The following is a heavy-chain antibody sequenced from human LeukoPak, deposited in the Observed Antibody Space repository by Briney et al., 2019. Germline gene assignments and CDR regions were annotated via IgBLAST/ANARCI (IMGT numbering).Heavy chain of an antibody. D-gene: IGHD3-10*01. CDR2: IWYDGSNK. CDR3: ARNNYGSRSGLDY. Sequence: PGGSLRLSCAASGFTFSTYGMHWVRQARGKGLEWVAVIWYDGSNKDYTDSVKGRFTISRDNSKNTLYLQMNSLRAEDTAVYYCARNNYGSRSGLDYWGQGTLVTVSS. J-gene: IGHJ4*02. V-gene: IGHV3-33*01. CDR1: GFTFSTYG.